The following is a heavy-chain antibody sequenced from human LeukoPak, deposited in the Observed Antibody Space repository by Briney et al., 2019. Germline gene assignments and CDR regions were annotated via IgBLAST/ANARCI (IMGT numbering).Heavy chain of an antibody. CDR2: IKQDGSEK. V-gene: IGHV3-7*03. D-gene: IGHD6-19*01. J-gene: IGHJ6*03. CDR1: GFTFSSYW. CDR3: ARAQWRTYSYYYMDV. Sequence: GGSLRLSCAASGFTFSSYWMSWVRQAPGKGLEWVANIKQDGSEKYYVDSVKGRFTISRDDSKNTLYLQVNSLRAEDTAIYYCARAQWRTYSYYYMDVWGKGTTVTVSS.